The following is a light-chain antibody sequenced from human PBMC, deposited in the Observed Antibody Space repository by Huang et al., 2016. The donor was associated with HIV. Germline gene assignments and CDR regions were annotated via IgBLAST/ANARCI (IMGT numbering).Light chain of an antibody. J-gene: IGKJ1*01. CDR1: QSVRNT. CDR3: QQYNNGPPWT. CDR2: DAS. Sequence: EIVMTQSPATLSVSPGERATLSCRASQSVRNTLAWYQKKPGQAPRLLIYDASIRATGIPARCSGSGAGTEFTLTISSLQSEDFAVYYCQQYNNGPPWTFGQGTKVEIK. V-gene: IGKV3-15*01.